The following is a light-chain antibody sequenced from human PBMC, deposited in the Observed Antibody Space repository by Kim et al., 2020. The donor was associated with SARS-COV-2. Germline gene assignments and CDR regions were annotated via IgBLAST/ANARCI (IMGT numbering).Light chain of an antibody. J-gene: IGKJ1*01. CDR1: QVFGTY. V-gene: IGKV1-27*01. CDR2: DAS. Sequence: ASVGHVLPFTCRANQVFGTYFACYQQKPRKLPTLLFYDASLLQSRVPSRFSGSKSVTDFTLTISSLPPEDVATYYCQKYNSAPWTFGQGTTVEIK. CDR3: QKYNSAPWT.